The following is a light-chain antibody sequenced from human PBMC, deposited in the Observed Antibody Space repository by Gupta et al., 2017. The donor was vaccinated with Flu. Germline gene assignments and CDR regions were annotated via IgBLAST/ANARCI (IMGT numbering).Light chain of an antibody. V-gene: IGLV3-25*02. J-gene: IGLJ3*02. CDR2: KDS. CDR1: AMSKQY. CDR3: QSADSSGIYTV. Sequence: SYELTQPPSLSVPPGQLARNPRCGDAMSKQYTYWYQQKPGQAPVLVIYKDSERPSGIPERFSGSSSGTTVTLTIVGVQAEDEADYYCQSADSSGIYTVFGGGTKLTVL.